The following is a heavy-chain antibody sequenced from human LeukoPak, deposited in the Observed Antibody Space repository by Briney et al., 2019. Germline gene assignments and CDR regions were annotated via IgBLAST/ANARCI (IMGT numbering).Heavy chain of an antibody. Sequence: SQTLSLTCATSGDSVSSNSAAWNWIRQSPSRGLEWLGRTYYRSKWYNDYAVSVKSRITINPDTSKNQFSLQLNSVTPEDTAVYYCARDPRIAAAVPRGAFDIWGQGTMVTVSS. CDR3: ARDPRIAAAVPRGAFDI. CDR2: TYYRSKWYN. V-gene: IGHV6-1*01. J-gene: IGHJ3*02. D-gene: IGHD6-13*01. CDR1: GDSVSSNSAA.